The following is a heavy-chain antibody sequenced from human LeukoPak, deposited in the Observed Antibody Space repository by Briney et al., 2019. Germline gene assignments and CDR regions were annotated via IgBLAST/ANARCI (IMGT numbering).Heavy chain of an antibody. CDR1: GGSISSYY. Sequence: SETLSLTCTVSGGSISSYYWSWIRQPPGKGPEWIGYIYYSGSTNYNPSLKSRVTISVDTSKNQFSLKLSSVTAADTAVYYCASTGVYWYFDLWGRGTLVTVSS. CDR2: IYYSGST. J-gene: IGHJ2*01. CDR3: ASTGVYWYFDL. V-gene: IGHV4-59*01. D-gene: IGHD4-11*01.